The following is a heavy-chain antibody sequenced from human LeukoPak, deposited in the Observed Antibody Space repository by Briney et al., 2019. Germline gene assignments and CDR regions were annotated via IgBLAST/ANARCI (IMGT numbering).Heavy chain of an antibody. D-gene: IGHD2-15*01. CDR1: GYTFTSYG. V-gene: IGHV1-18*01. J-gene: IGHJ5*02. CDR2: ISAYNGNT. CDR3: ARVHMRLLGFRWFDP. Sequence: ASVKVSCKASGYTFTSYGISWVRQAPGQGLEWMGWISAYNGNTNYAQKLQGRVTMTTDTSTSTAYMELRSLRSDDTAVYYCARVHMRLLGFRWFDPWGQGTLVTVSS.